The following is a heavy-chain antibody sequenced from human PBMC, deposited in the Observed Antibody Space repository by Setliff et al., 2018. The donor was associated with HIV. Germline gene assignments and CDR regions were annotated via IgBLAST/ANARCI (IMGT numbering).Heavy chain of an antibody. CDR1: GYSFTDYW. Sequence: PGESLKISCRASGYSFTDYWIGWVRQMPGKGLECMGIIYPGDSETKYSPSFQGQVTISVDKSFNTAYLQWSSLRASDTTMYYCARVSRNLYGHLDGFDIWGHGTIVTVSS. V-gene: IGHV5-51*01. D-gene: IGHD3-10*01. CDR2: IYPGDSET. CDR3: ARVSRNLYGHLDGFDI. J-gene: IGHJ3*02.